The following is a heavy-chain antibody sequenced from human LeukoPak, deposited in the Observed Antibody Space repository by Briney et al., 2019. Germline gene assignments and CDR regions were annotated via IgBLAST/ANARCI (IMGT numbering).Heavy chain of an antibody. CDR2: INPNSGGT. CDR1: GYTFTGYY. V-gene: IGHV1-2*02. D-gene: IGHD3-10*01. CDR3: ATPAGVGEFYCYYYGMDV. Sequence: ASVKVSCKASGYTFTGYYMHWVRQAPGQGLEWMGWINPNSGGTNYAQKFQGRVTMTRDTSISTAYMELSRLRSDDTAVYYCATPAGVGEFYCYYYGMDVWGQGTTVTVSS. J-gene: IGHJ6*02.